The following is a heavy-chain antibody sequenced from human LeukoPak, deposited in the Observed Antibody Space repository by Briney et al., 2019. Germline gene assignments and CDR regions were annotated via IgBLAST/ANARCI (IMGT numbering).Heavy chain of an antibody. CDR2: INSDGSST. Sequence: GGSLRLSCAASGFTFSSYWMHWVRQAPGKGLVWVSRINSDGSSTSYADSVKGRFTISRDNAKNTLYLQMNSLRAEDTAVYYCARVRSGSSAGNYGMDVWGQGTTVTVSS. J-gene: IGHJ6*02. CDR1: GFTFSSYW. CDR3: ARVRSGSSAGNYGMDV. D-gene: IGHD1-26*01. V-gene: IGHV3-74*01.